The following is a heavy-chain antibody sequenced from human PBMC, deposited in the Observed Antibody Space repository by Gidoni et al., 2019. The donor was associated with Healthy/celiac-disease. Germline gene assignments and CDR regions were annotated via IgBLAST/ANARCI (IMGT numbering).Heavy chain of an antibody. V-gene: IGHV4-61*02. D-gene: IGHD2-15*01. CDR3: ARAAVVVSSFDY. Sequence: VQLQESGPGLVKPSQTLSLTCPVSGGSISRGSYYWSWIRQPAGKGLEWIGRIYTSGSTNYNPSLKSRVTMSVDTSKNQFSLKLSSVTAADTAVYYCARAAVVVSSFDYWGQGTLVTVSS. CDR1: GGSISRGSYY. CDR2: IYTSGST. J-gene: IGHJ4*02.